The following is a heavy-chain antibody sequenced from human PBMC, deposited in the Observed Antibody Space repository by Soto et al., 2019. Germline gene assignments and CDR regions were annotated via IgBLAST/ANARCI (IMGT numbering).Heavy chain of an antibody. D-gene: IGHD3-22*01. V-gene: IGHV2-5*02. CDR3: AHRPDSSGPGYFDY. Sequence: PTQXLXXXXXXXXFSXXTXGVXVGWIRQPPGKALEWLALIYWDDDKRYSPSLKSRLTITKDTSKNQVVLTMTNMDPVDTATYYCAHRPDSSGPGYFDYWGQGTLVTVSS. CDR1: XFSXXTXGVX. CDR2: IYWDDDK. J-gene: IGHJ4*02.